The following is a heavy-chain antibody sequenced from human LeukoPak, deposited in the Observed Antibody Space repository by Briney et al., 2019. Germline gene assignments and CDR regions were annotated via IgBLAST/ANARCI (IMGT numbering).Heavy chain of an antibody. J-gene: IGHJ4*02. CDR2: IYPGDSDT. CDR3: ARRQGCSSTSCPPDY. CDR1: GSSFNTYW. V-gene: IGHV5-51*01. D-gene: IGHD2-2*01. Sequence: PGESLKISCRASGSSFNTYWIGWVRQMPRKGLEWMGIIYPGDSDTRYSPSFQGQVTMSADKSINTAYLQWSSPKASDTAMYYCARRQGCSSTSCPPDYWGQGTLVTVSS.